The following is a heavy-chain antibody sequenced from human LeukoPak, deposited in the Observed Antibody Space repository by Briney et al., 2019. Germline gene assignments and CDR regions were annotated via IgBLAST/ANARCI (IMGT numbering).Heavy chain of an antibody. J-gene: IGHJ4*02. D-gene: IGHD6-13*01. V-gene: IGHV4-59*08. CDR1: GGSVTSYY. CDR2: IYYSGGT. Sequence: SETLSLTCTVSGGSVTSYYRNWVRQPPGRGLEWIGYIYYSGGTNYNPSLESRVTISLDTAKNQFSLKLRSVTAEDTAVYYCATTGATSPSSASWFNIEYWGQGTLVPVSS. CDR3: ATTGATSPSSASWFNIEY.